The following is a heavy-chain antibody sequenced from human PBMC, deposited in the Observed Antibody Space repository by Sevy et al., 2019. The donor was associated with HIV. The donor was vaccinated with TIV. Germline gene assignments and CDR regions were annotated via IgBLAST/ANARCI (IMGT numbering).Heavy chain of an antibody. V-gene: IGHV4-4*07. D-gene: IGHD3-22*01. J-gene: IGHJ4*02. CDR3: AREFFYDSTDYYWPAYYFDN. CDR2: IYTSETI. CDR1: GGSVSSEY. Sequence: SETLSLTCNVSGGSVSSEYWSWIRQPAGKGLEWIGRIYTSETINYNPALKSRVTMSLDTSKNQISLKLTSVTAAVTAVYYCAREFFYDSTDYYWPAYYFDNWGQGTLVTVSS.